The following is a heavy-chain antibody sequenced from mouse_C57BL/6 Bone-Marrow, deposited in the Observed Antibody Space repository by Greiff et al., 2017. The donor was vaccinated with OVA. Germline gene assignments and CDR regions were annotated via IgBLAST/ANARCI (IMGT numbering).Heavy chain of an antibody. V-gene: IGHV1-64*01. D-gene: IGHD1-1*01. CDR1: GYTFTSYW. CDR3: ARSAYYYGSSYD. Sequence: QVQLQQPGAELVKPGASVKLSCKASGYTFTSYWMHWVKQRPGQGLEWIGMIHPNSGSTNYNEKFKSKATLTVDKSSSTAYMQLSSLTSEDSAVYYCARSAYYYGSSYDWGQGTTLTVSS. CDR2: IHPNSGST. J-gene: IGHJ2*01.